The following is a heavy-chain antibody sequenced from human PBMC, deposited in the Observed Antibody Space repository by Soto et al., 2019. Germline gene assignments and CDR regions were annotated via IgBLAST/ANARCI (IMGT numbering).Heavy chain of an antibody. CDR2: IRDKTNNYAT. D-gene: IGHD1-1*01. J-gene: IGHJ4*02. V-gene: IGHV3-73*01. CDR3: TRFSENDDPFDY. CDR1: GFSFSGSS. Sequence: GGSLRLSCAASGFSFSGSSMHWVRQASGKGLEWVGRIRDKTNNYATAYAASVKGRFTMSRDDSKNTAYLQMNSLKTEDTAVYFCTRFSENDDPFDYWGQGTLVTVSS.